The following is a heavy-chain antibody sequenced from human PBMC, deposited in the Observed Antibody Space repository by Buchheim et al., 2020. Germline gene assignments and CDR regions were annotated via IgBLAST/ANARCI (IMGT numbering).Heavy chain of an antibody. Sequence: EVQLVESGGGLVKPGGSLRLSCAASGFTFSSYSMNWVRQAPGKGLEWVSSISSSSSYIYYADSVKGRLTISRDNANKYMYLQMNSLRAEDTAVYYCARVLVAVAGIRFDPWGQGTL. CDR3: ARVLVAVAGIRFDP. V-gene: IGHV3-21*01. J-gene: IGHJ5*02. D-gene: IGHD6-19*01. CDR1: GFTFSSYS. CDR2: ISSSSSYI.